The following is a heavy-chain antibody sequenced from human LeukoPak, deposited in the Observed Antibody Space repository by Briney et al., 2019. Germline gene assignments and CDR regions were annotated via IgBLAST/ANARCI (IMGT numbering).Heavy chain of an antibody. V-gene: IGHV4-39*01. J-gene: IGHJ4*02. CDR1: GGSISSSSYY. CDR3: ARLSDTAMVTSDY. CDR2: IYYSGST. D-gene: IGHD5-18*01. Sequence: SETLSLTCTVPGGSISSSSYYWGWIRQPPGKGLEWIGSIYYSGSTYYNPSLKSRVTISVDTSKNQFSLKLSSVTAADTAVYYCARLSDTAMVTSDYWGQGTLVTVSS.